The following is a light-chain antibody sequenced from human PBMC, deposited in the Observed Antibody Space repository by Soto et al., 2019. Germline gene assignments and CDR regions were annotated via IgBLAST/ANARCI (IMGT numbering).Light chain of an antibody. CDR2: RNN. Sequence: QSVLTQPPSASGTPGQRVTISCSGSSSNIGSNYVYWYQQLPGTAPKLLIYRNNQRPSGVPDRFSGSKSGTSASLAISGLRSEDEADYYCAAWDESLSGYAFGTGTQVIVL. J-gene: IGLJ1*01. V-gene: IGLV1-47*01. CDR1: SSNIGSNY. CDR3: AAWDESLSGYA.